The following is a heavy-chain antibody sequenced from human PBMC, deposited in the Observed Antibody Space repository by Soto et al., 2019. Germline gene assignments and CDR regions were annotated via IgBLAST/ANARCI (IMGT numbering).Heavy chain of an antibody. Sequence: TSETLSLTCAFSGGSISSGDYYWSWIRQPPGKGLEWIGYIYYSGSTYYNPSLKSRVTISVDTSKNQFSLKLSSVTAADTAVYYCARVGGFGATTIDPWGQGTLVTVSS. CDR3: ARVGGFGATTIDP. CDR2: IYYSGST. CDR1: GGSISSGDYY. V-gene: IGHV4-30-4*01. D-gene: IGHD3-10*01. J-gene: IGHJ5*02.